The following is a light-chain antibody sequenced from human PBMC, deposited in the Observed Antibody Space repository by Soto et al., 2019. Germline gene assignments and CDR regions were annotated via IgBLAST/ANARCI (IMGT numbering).Light chain of an antibody. CDR2: AAS. Sequence: DIQLTQSPSFLSASVGDRVTITCRASQGISSYLAWYQQKPGTAPKLLIFAASTLQFGVPSRFSGSGSGTEFTLTINDRQPEDLATYYCQRLQTFGQGTRVEIK. CDR3: QRLQT. V-gene: IGKV1-9*01. CDR1: QGISSY. J-gene: IGKJ1*01.